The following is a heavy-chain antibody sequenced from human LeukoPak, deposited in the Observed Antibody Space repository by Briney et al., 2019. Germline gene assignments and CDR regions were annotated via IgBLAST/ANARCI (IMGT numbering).Heavy chain of an antibody. D-gene: IGHD3-16*01. V-gene: IGHV4-59*01. CDR3: ARFTYYGPFDY. J-gene: IGHJ4*02. CDR2: ISYTGST. Sequence: SETLSLTCAVSGGSFSSDYWSWIRQPPGKGLEWVGWISYTGSTKYGSSLNSRATISVDTSKMQFSLKLTSVTAADTAVYYCARFTYYGPFDYWGQGTLVTVSS. CDR1: GGSFSSDY.